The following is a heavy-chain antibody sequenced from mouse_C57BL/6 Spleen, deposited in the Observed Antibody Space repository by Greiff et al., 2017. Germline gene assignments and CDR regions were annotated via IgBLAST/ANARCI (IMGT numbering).Heavy chain of an antibody. Sequence: VQLQQSGAELVMPGASVTLSCKASGYPFTDYEMHWVKQTPVHGLEWIGAIDPETGGTAYNQKFKGKAILTADKSSSTAYMELRSLTSEDSAVYYCTRDPNYAMDYWGQGTSVTVSS. V-gene: IGHV1-15*01. CDR1: GYPFTDYE. CDR3: TRDPNYAMDY. J-gene: IGHJ4*01. CDR2: IDPETGGT.